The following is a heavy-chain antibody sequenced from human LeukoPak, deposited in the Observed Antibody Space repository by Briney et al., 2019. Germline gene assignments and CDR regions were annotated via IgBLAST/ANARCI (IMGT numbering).Heavy chain of an antibody. Sequence: PGGSLRLSCAASGFTFSSYAMSWVRQAPGKGLEWVSYISSSSSTIYYADSVKGRFTISRDNAKNSLYLQMNSLRAEDTAVYYCARAVAARPDYYYYYYMDVWGQGTTVTVSS. CDR1: GFTFSSYA. D-gene: IGHD6-6*01. J-gene: IGHJ6*03. CDR2: ISSSSSTI. CDR3: ARAVAARPDYYYYYYMDV. V-gene: IGHV3-48*01.